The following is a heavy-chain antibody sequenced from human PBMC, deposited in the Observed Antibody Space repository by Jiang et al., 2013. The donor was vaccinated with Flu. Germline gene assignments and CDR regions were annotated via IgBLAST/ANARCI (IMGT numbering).Heavy chain of an antibody. CDR1: GGSISSYY. CDR3: ARLHDFWSGYYYFGHFDY. J-gene: IGHJ4*02. D-gene: IGHD3-3*01. Sequence: GSGLVKPSETLSLTCTVSGGSISSYYWSWIRQPPGKGLEWIGYIYYSGSTNYNPSLKSRVTISVDTSKNQFSLKLSSVTAADTAVYYCARLHDFWSGYYYFGHFDYWGQGTLVTVSS. V-gene: IGHV4-59*08. CDR2: IYYSGST.